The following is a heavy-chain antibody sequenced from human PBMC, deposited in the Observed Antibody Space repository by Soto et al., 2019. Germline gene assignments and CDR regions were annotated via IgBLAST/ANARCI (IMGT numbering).Heavy chain of an antibody. J-gene: IGHJ4*02. CDR3: ARTTGRRLDF. V-gene: IGHV4-39*01. CDR2: IDYSGTA. CDR1: YGSISVSNVF. D-gene: IGHD4-4*01. Sequence: QLQLQESGPGLVKPWETLSLTCTVSYGSISVSNVFWGWVRQPPGKGLEWIGNIDYSGTAYFNPSLGTRVTFPVDTSKNQFSLTLYSVTAADTAVYYCARTTGRRLDFWGQGILVTVSS.